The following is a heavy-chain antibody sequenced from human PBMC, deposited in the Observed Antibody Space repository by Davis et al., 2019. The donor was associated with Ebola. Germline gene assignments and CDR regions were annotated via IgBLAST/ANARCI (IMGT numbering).Heavy chain of an antibody. Sequence: GGSLRPSCAAPGFTFNIFDMHWVRQAPGRGLEWVAFVRSHGSDDHYADSVKGRFTISRDNSKNTLYLQMNSLRAEDTAVYYCAKYDYVWGSYLMMDYWGQGTLVTVSS. V-gene: IGHV3-30*02. CDR3: AKYDYVWGSYLMMDY. CDR2: VRSHGSDD. D-gene: IGHD3-16*01. CDR1: GFTFNIFD. J-gene: IGHJ4*02.